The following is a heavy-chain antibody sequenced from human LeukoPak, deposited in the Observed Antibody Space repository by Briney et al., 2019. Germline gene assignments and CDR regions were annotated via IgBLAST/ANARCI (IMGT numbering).Heavy chain of an antibody. Sequence: SETLSLTCTVSGGSIRSGSYYGSWIRQPAGKGLEWIGRIYTSGSTNYNPSLKSRVTISVATSKNPSSLKLSSVTAADTAVYYCAREPMVRDRALGDGFVDWGQGTLVTVSS. CDR2: IYTSGST. V-gene: IGHV4-61*02. J-gene: IGHJ4*02. D-gene: IGHD3-10*01. CDR1: GGSIRSGSYY. CDR3: AREPMVRDRALGDGFVD.